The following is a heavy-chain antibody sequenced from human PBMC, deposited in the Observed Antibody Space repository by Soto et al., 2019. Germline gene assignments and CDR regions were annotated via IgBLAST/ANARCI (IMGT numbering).Heavy chain of an antibody. CDR3: ARDPYSGSSNWFDP. CDR1: GFTFSSYS. D-gene: IGHD1-26*01. Sequence: PVGSLRLSCAASGFTFSSYSMNWVRQAPGKGLEWVSSISSSSSYIYYADSVKGRFTISRDNAKNSLYLQMNSLRAEDTAVYYCARDPYSGSSNWFDPWGQGTLVTVSS. V-gene: IGHV3-21*01. J-gene: IGHJ5*02. CDR2: ISSSSSYI.